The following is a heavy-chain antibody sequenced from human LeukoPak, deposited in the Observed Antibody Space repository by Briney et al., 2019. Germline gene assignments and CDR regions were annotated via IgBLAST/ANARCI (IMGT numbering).Heavy chain of an antibody. Sequence: SVKVSCKASGGTFSSYAISWVRQAPGQGLEWMGGIIPIFGTANYAQKFQGRVTITADESTSTAYMELSSLRSEDTAVYYCARDSKYSYGTTPPGYYYYYMDVWGKGTTVTISS. J-gene: IGHJ6*03. V-gene: IGHV1-69*13. CDR2: IIPIFGTA. CDR1: GGTFSSYA. CDR3: ARDSKYSYGTTPPGYYYYYMDV. D-gene: IGHD5-18*01.